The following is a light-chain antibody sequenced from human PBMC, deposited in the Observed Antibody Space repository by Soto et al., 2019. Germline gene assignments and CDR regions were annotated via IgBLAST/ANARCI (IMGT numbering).Light chain of an antibody. CDR1: QSVSSSY. CDR3: QQYGSSVT. J-gene: IGKJ2*01. V-gene: IGKV3-20*01. Sequence: EIVLTQSPGTLSLSPGERATLSCRASQSVSSSYLAWYQQKPGQAPRLLIYGASSRATGIPDRFSASGSGTDFTLTISRLEPEDFAVYYCQQYGSSVTFGQGTKLEI. CDR2: GAS.